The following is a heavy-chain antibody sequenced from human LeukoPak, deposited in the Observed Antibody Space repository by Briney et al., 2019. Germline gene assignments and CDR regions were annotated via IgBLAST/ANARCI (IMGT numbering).Heavy chain of an antibody. CDR1: GGSISSGGYS. D-gene: IGHD6-6*01. V-gene: IGHV4-30-2*01. Sequence: TSETLSLTCAVSGGSISSGGYSWSWIRQPPGKGLEWIGYIYHSGSTYYNPSLKSRVTISVDRSKNQFSLKLSSVTAADTAVYYCARSSSSSHYYYYYGMDVWGQGTTVTVSS. CDR2: IYHSGST. J-gene: IGHJ6*02. CDR3: ARSSSSSHYYYYYGMDV.